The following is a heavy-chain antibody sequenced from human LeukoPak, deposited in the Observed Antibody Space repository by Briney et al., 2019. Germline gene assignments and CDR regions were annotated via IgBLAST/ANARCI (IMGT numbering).Heavy chain of an antibody. V-gene: IGHV3-23*01. J-gene: IGHJ4*02. CDR2: FSNGGGGT. Sequence: PGDSLRLSHAASGFTFSSFALPWVRQAPGHRLESVSAFSNGGGGTYYADSVKGRFTISRDNAKSSMYLQMNSLREEDTAVYYCARDVRWLRFVFDHRGQGIPVSVSS. CDR3: ARDVRWLRFVFDH. D-gene: IGHD5-12*01. CDR1: GFTFSSFA.